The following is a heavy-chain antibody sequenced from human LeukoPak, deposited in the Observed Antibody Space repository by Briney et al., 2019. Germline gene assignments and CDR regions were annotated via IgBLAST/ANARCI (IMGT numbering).Heavy chain of an antibody. CDR3: AREGYYGSGSPPSLYFDY. J-gene: IGHJ4*02. V-gene: IGHV3-30-3*01. CDR2: TSSDLNVK. D-gene: IGHD3-10*01. Sequence: GGSLGLSCAASGFTFRNYVIHWVRQAPGKGLEWVAVTSSDLNVKLHADSVKGRFTISRDNSRSTLYLQMNSLRPEDTAIYYCAREGYYGSGSPPSLYFDYWGQGTLVTVSS. CDR1: GFTFRNYV.